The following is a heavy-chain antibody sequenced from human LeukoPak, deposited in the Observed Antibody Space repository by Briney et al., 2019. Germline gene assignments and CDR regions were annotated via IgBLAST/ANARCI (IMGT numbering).Heavy chain of an antibody. CDR3: AKDRYSYAFEYSDS. J-gene: IGHJ4*02. V-gene: IGHV3-30*18. Sequence: GGSLRLSCAASGFTFSSYGMHWVRQAPGKGLDWVAVISNDGSKKYYANSVKGRFTISRDNSKNTLSLQVSSLRTEDTAVYYCAKDRYSYAFEYSDSWGQGTLVTVSS. CDR1: GFTFSSYG. D-gene: IGHD5-18*01. CDR2: ISNDGSKK.